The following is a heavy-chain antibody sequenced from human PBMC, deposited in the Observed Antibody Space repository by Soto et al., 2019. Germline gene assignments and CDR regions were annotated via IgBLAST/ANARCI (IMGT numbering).Heavy chain of an antibody. D-gene: IGHD6-6*01. CDR1: GYTFTSYG. J-gene: IGHJ4*02. V-gene: IGHV1-18*01. Sequence: QVPLVQSGAEVKKPGASVRVSCKASGYTFTSYGFSWVRQAPGQGLEWLGYISTHSGNTYYAQKLQGRVTMTTDTSTTTAYMELRSLRSDDTAIYYCTRSSSADSWGQGTLVTVSS. CDR3: TRSSSADS. CDR2: ISTHSGNT.